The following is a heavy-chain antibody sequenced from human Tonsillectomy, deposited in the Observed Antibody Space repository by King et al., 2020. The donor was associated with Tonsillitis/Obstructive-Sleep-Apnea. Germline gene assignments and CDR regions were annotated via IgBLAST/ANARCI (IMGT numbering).Heavy chain of an antibody. CDR3: ARRVVLRAVRDNWFDP. D-gene: IGHD3-10*02. V-gene: IGHV4-59*08. CDR1: GGSISSYY. J-gene: IGHJ5*02. Sequence: QLQESGPGLVKPSETLSLTCTVSGGSISSYYWSWIRQPPGKGLEWIGYIYYSGSTNYNPSLKSRVTISVDTSKNQFSLKLSSVTAADTAVYSCARRVVLRAVRDNWFDPCGQGTLVTVSS. CDR2: IYYSGST.